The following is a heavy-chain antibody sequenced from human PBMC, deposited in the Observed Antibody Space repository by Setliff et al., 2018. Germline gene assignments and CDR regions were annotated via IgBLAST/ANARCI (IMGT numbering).Heavy chain of an antibody. J-gene: IGHJ4*02. CDR3: ARDGGHNSGGENDY. V-gene: IGHV3-7*01. CDR1: GFTFSSYW. CDR2: IKQDGSEK. D-gene: IGHD6-19*01. Sequence: GGSLRLSCAASGFTFSSYWMSWVRQAPGKGLEWVANIKQDGSEKYCVDSVKGRFTISRDNALNSLYLQMNGLRAEDTAVYYCARDGGHNSGGENDYWGQGTLVTVSS.